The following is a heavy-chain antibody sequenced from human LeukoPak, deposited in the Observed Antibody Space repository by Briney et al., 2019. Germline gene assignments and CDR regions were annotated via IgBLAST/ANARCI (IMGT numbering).Heavy chain of an antibody. CDR3: ARRTGYLNYYYYYYMDV. CDR2: IYYSGST. V-gene: IGHV4-59*11. J-gene: IGHJ6*03. Sequence: SETLSLTCTVSGGSISSHYWSWIRQPPGKGLEWIGYIYYSGSTPFNPSLKSRVTISVDTSRNQFSLKLSSVTAADSAVYYCARRTGYLNYYYYYYMDVWGNGTTVTVSS. CDR1: GGSISSHY. D-gene: IGHD3/OR15-3a*01.